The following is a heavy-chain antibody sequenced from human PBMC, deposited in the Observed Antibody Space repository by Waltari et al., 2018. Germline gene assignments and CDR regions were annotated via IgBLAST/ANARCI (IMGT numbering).Heavy chain of an antibody. V-gene: IGHV1-3*01. CDR3: ARSPGRVYYYGSGSFDY. CDR2: INAGNGNT. D-gene: IGHD3-10*01. Sequence: QVQLVQSGAEVKKPGASVKVSCKASGYTFTSYAMHWVRQAPGQRLEWMGWINAGNGNTKSSQKFQGRVTITRDTSASTAYMELSSLRSEDTAVYYCARSPGRVYYYGSGSFDYWGQGTLVTVSS. J-gene: IGHJ4*02. CDR1: GYTFTSYA.